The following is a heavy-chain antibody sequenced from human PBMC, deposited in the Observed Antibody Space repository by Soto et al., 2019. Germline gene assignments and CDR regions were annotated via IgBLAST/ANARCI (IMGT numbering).Heavy chain of an antibody. CDR2: IIPIFGTA. V-gene: IGHV1-69*13. CDR3: ARYTALRYLNWFDP. D-gene: IGHD3-9*01. Sequence: SVKVSCKASGGTFSSYAISWVRQAPGQGLEWMGGIIPIFGTANYARKFQGRVTITADESTSTAYMELSSLRSEDTAVYYCARYTALRYLNWFDPWGQGTLVTVSS. J-gene: IGHJ5*02. CDR1: GGTFSSYA.